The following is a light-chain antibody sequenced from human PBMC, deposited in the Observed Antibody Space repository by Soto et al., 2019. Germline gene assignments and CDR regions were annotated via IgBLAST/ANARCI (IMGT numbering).Light chain of an antibody. CDR1: QGISNN. CDR3: QKYNNVPFS. V-gene: IGKV1-27*01. J-gene: IGKJ3*01. CDR2: AAS. Sequence: DIQMTQSPSSLSASVGDRVTITCRARQGISNNFAWYQQKPGKVPKLLIYAASTLQSGVPSRLSCTGSGIDVSLTISSLHPDHVAAYLYQKYNNVPFSFGRGLKVDSK.